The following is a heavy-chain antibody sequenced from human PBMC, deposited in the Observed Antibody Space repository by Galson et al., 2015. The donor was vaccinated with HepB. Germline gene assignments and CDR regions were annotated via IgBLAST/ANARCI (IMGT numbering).Heavy chain of an antibody. CDR2: ISWDSGSI. D-gene: IGHD3-3*01. Sequence: SLRLSCAASGFTFDDYAMHWVRQAPGKGLEWVSGISWDSGSIGYADSVKGRFTISRDNAKDSLYLQMNSLRAEDTALYYCAKGGHYDFWSGYHPPFDYWGQGTLVTASS. CDR3: AKGGHYDFWSGYHPPFDY. J-gene: IGHJ4*02. V-gene: IGHV3-9*01. CDR1: GFTFDDYA.